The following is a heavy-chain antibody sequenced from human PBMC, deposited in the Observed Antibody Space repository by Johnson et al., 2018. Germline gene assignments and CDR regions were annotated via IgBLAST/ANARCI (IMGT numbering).Heavy chain of an antibody. J-gene: IGHJ6*04. Sequence: VQLVQSGGGLVQPGGSXRLSCAASGFTFSSYAMSWVRQAPGKGLEWVSAISNSGGSTYYANSVKGRFTNSRDNSKNTRYLQMGSLRAEDMAVYYCVRLGMVDVWGKGTTVTVSS. CDR2: ISNSGGST. CDR3: VRLGMVDV. V-gene: IGHV3-64*01. CDR1: GFTFSSYA. D-gene: IGHD1-14*01.